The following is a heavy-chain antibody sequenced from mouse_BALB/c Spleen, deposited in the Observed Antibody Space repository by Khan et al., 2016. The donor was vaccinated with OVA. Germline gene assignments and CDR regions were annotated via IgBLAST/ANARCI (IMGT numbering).Heavy chain of an antibody. CDR3: ARGGGNSRFAY. CDR1: GYTFTDFA. CDR2: ISTFYGDA. D-gene: IGHD2-1*01. J-gene: IGHJ3*01. Sequence: VELVESGAELVRPGVSVKISCKGSGYTFTDFAMHWVKQSHAKSLEWIGVISTFYGDATYNQMFKDKATMTVDKSSSTAYMELVRLTSEDSAIYYCARGGGNSRFAYWGQGTLVTVSA. V-gene: IGHV1S137*01.